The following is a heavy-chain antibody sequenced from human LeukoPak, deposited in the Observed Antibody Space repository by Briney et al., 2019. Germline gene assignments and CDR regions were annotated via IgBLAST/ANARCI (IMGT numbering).Heavy chain of an antibody. CDR3: ARVDTPPYYDSSGPNGYYFDY. CDR1: GGSISSGGYY. D-gene: IGHD3-22*01. Sequence: PSETLSLTCTVSGGSISSGGYYWSWIRQHPGKGLEWIGYIYYSGSTYYNPSLKSRVTISVDTSKNQFSLKLSSVTAADTAVYYCARVDTPPYYDSSGPNGYYFDYWGQGTLVTVSS. V-gene: IGHV4-31*03. J-gene: IGHJ4*02. CDR2: IYYSGST.